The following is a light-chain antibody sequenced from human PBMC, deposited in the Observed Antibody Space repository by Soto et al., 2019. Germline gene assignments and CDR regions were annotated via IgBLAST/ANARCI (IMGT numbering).Light chain of an antibody. J-gene: IGLJ3*02. Sequence: QSALTQPASLSGSPGLSITISCTGTDSDIGGYKYVSWYQQHPGKAPKLMIYDVTHRPSGVSGRFSGSKSGNTASLTISWLQPEDEADYYCSSSTSIIVKFGGGTKLTVL. CDR1: DSDIGGYKY. CDR2: DVT. V-gene: IGLV2-14*03. CDR3: SSSTSIIVK.